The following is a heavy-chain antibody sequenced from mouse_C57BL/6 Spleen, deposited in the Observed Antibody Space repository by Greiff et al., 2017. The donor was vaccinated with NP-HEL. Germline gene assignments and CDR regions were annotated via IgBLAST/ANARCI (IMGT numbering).Heavy chain of an antibody. CDR3: AHYYGSSYGYFDV. D-gene: IGHD1-1*01. V-gene: IGHV1-82*01. J-gene: IGHJ1*03. CDR2: IYPGDGDT. Sequence: QVQLQQSGPELVKPGASVKISCKASGYAFSSSWMNWVKQRPGKGLEWIGRIYPGDGDTNYTGKFKGKATLTADKSSSTAYMQLSSLTSEDSAVYFCAHYYGSSYGYFDVWGTGTTVTVSS. CDR1: GYAFSSSW.